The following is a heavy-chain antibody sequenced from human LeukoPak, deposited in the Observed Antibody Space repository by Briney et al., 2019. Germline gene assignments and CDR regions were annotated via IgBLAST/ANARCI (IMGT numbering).Heavy chain of an antibody. J-gene: IGHJ1*01. V-gene: IGHV4-30-4*01. CDR2: IYYSGST. CDR1: GGSISSGDYY. CDR3: ARDGGGGPSEEHFQH. D-gene: IGHD4-23*01. Sequence: PSETLSLTCTVSGGSISSGDYYWSWIRQPPGNGLEWMGDIYYSGSTYYNPSLKSRFTISVDTSKNQFSLKLSSVTAADKAVYYCARDGGGGPSEEHFQHWGQGTLVTVSS.